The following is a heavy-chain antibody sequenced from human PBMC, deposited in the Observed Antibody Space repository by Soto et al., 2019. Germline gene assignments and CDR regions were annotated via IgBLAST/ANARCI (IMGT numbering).Heavy chain of an antibody. J-gene: IGHJ6*02. CDR3: AAGWLRFLEWSPQPYYGMDP. CDR2: IIPILGIA. Sequence: SVKVSCKASGGTFSSYTISWVRQAPGQGLEWMGRIIPILGIANYAQKFQERVTITRDMSTSTAYMELSSLRSEDTAVYYCAAGWLRFLEWSPQPYYGMDPWGQGTTV. CDR1: GGTFSSYT. V-gene: IGHV1-69*02. D-gene: IGHD3-3*01.